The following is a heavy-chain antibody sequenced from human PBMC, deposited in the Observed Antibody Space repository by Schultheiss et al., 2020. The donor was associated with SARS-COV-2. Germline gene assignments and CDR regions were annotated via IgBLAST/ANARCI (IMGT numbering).Heavy chain of an antibody. Sequence: SETLSLTCTVSSGSISSSSYYWGWIRQPPGKGLEWIGSIYYSGSTYYNPSLKSRVTISVDTSKNQFSLKLSSVTAADTAVYYCASALVWFVKIDYWGQGTLVTVSS. V-gene: IGHV4-39*01. CDR1: SGSISSSSYY. J-gene: IGHJ4*02. CDR3: ASALVWFVKIDY. D-gene: IGHD3-16*01. CDR2: IYYSGST.